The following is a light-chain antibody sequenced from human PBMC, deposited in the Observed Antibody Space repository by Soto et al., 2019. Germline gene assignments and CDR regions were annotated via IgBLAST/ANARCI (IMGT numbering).Light chain of an antibody. CDR3: SSYTLL. CDR1: SSDVGGYNY. Sequence: QSVQTQPASVSGSPGQSITISCTGTSSDVGGYNYVSWYQQHPGKAPKLMIYDVSNRPSGVSNRFSGSKSGNTASLTISGLQAEDEADYYCSSYTLLFGTGTKVTVL. J-gene: IGLJ1*01. V-gene: IGLV2-14*01. CDR2: DVS.